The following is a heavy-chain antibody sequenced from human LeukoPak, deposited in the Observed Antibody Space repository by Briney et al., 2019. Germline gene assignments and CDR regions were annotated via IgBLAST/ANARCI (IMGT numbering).Heavy chain of an antibody. V-gene: IGHV4-39*07. CDR2: IYYSGST. CDR1: GGSINSSSYY. D-gene: IGHD3-16*02. CDR3: ARMITFGGVIPSYGMDV. Sequence: SETLALTCTVSGGSINSSSYYWGWIRQPPGKGLEWIGSIYYSGSTYYNPSLKSRVTISVDTSKNQFSLKLSSVTAADTAVYYCARMITFGGVIPSYGMDVWGQGTTVTVSS. J-gene: IGHJ6*02.